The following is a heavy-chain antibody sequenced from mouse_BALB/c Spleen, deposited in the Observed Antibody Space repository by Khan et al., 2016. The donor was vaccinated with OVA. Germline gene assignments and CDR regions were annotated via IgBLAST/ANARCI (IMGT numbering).Heavy chain of an antibody. CDR1: GYIFTNYM. J-gene: IGHJ3*01. V-gene: IGHV1-4*01. Sequence: QVQLQQSGAELARPGASVKMSCKASGYIFTNYMMHWVKQRPGQGLEWIGDINPSNDYSNYNQNFKDKATLTAEKSSSTAYMQLRSLTSEDSAVYYCARGGYGSFGFWGQGTLVTVSA. D-gene: IGHD1-1*01. CDR3: ARGGYGSFGF. CDR2: INPSNDYS.